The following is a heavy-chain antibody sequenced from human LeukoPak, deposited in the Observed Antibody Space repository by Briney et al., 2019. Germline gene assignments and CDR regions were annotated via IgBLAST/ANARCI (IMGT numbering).Heavy chain of an antibody. J-gene: IGHJ5*02. CDR2: VFCSGST. CDR1: GGSITSSGSY. D-gene: IGHD3-10*01. CDR3: ARRNYYGSGSYYA. V-gene: IGHV4-39*01. Sequence: SETLSLTCTVSGGSITSSGSYWGWIRQPPGEGLEWIASVFCSGSTYYNPSLKSRVTISVDTSKNQFSLRLSSVTAADTAVYYCARRNYYGSGSYYAWGQGALVTVSS.